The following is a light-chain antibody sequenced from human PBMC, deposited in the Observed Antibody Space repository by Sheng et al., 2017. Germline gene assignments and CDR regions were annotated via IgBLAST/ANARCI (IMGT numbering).Light chain of an antibody. Sequence: DIQMTQSPSSLSASVGDRVTITCRASQSISSYLNWYQQKPGKAPKLLIYAASSLQSGVPSRFSGSGSGTDFTLTISSLQPEDSATYYCLQHISYPWTFGQGTKVEIK. CDR2: AAS. CDR3: LQHISYPWT. J-gene: IGKJ1*01. CDR1: QSISSY. V-gene: IGKV1-39*01.